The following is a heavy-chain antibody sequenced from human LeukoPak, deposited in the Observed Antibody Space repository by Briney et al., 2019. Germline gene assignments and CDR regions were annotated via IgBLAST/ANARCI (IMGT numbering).Heavy chain of an antibody. CDR2: IIPIFGIA. CDR3: ASSIAVAGPIDY. V-gene: IGHV1-69*04. D-gene: IGHD6-19*01. J-gene: IGHJ4*02. Sequence: ASVKVSCKASGGTFSSYAIGWVRQAPGQGLEWMGRIIPIFGIANYAQKFQGRVTITADKSTSTAYMELSSLRSEDTAVYYCASSIAVAGPIDYWGQGTLVTVSS. CDR1: GGTFSSYA.